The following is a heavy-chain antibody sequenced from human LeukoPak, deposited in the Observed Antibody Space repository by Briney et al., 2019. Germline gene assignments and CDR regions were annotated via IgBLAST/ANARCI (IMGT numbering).Heavy chain of an antibody. Sequence: GGSLRLSCAASGFIFSSYAIHWVRQAPGKGLECVSAISRNGLTTYYADSVKGRFTISRDNSKNTVYLQMDGLRAEDMAVYYCARAKYYDFWSGYPPSPSFDYWGQGTLVTVSS. V-gene: IGHV3-64*02. D-gene: IGHD3-3*01. CDR2: ISRNGLTT. CDR3: ARAKYYDFWSGYPPSPSFDY. CDR1: GFIFSSYA. J-gene: IGHJ4*02.